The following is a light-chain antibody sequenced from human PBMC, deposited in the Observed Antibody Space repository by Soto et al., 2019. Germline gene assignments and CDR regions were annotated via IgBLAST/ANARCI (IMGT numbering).Light chain of an antibody. CDR3: GSITRSSTSV. Sequence: QSVLSQPASVSWSPGQSITISCTGTSSDVGGFEYVSWYQHQPGKAPKLIIYDVTTRPSGVSNRFSGSKSGNTASLTISGIQAEDEGDYYCGSITRSSTSVFGTGTKVTVL. CDR1: SSDVGGFEY. CDR2: DVT. V-gene: IGLV2-14*01. J-gene: IGLJ1*01.